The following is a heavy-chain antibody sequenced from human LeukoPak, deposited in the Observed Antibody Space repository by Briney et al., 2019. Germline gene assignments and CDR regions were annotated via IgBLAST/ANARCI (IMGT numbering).Heavy chain of an antibody. D-gene: IGHD3-22*01. V-gene: IGHV1-8*01. CDR1: GYTFTSYD. J-gene: IGHJ4*02. Sequence: ASVKVSCKASGYTFTSYDINWVRRATGQGLEWMGWMNPNSGNTGYAQKFQGRVTMTRDTSISTAYMELSSLRSEDTAVYYCARGRGYYDSSGYGYWGQGTLVTVSS. CDR2: MNPNSGNT. CDR3: ARGRGYYDSSGYGY.